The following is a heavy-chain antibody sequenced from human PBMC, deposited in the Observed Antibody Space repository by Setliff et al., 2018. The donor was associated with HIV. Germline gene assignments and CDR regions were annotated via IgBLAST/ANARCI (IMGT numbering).Heavy chain of an antibody. Sequence: ASVKVSCKASGYTLTDYYMHWVQQAPGKGLEWMGRVDPEDGETIYAEKFQGRVTITADTSTDTAYMELSSLRSEDTAVYYCATGVGVVPAARVNPYYYYYMDVWGKGTTVTVSS. J-gene: IGHJ6*03. CDR1: GYTLTDYY. V-gene: IGHV1-69-2*01. CDR3: ATGVGVVPAARVNPYYYYYMDV. CDR2: VDPEDGET. D-gene: IGHD2-2*01.